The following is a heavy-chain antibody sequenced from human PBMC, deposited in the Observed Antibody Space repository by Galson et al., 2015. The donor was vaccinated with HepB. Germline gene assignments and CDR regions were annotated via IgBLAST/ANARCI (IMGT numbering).Heavy chain of an antibody. CDR1: GGTFSSYS. CDR3: ARDYYDSNGYYAGHLDF. J-gene: IGHJ4*02. CDR2: IIPVRGTT. V-gene: IGHV1-69*08. Sequence: SVKVSCKASGGTFSSYSIAWVRQAPGQGLEWMGRIIPVRGTTNYAQKFQGRVTITADKSTTTAYMELSSLGSDDTAVYFCARDYYDSNGYYAGHLDFWGQGTLVTVSS. D-gene: IGHD3-22*01.